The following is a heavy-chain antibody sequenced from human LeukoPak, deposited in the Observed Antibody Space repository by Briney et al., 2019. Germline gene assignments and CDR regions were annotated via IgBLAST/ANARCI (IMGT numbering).Heavy chain of an antibody. D-gene: IGHD6-6*01. CDR1: GFTFSSYS. CDR3: AKDRRIAAPPLDY. Sequence: GGSLRLSCAASGFTFSSYSMNWVRQAPGKGLEWVAFIRYDGSNKYYADSVKGRFTISRDNSKNTLYLQMNSLRAEDTAVYYCAKDRRIAAPPLDYWGQGTLVTVSS. V-gene: IGHV3-30*02. J-gene: IGHJ4*02. CDR2: IRYDGSNK.